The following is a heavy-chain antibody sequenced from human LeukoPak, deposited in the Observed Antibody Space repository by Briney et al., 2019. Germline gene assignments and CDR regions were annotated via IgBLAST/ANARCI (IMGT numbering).Heavy chain of an antibody. Sequence: GESLKISCKGSGYSFTSYWIGWVRQMPGKGLEWMGIIYAGDSDTRYSPSFQGQVTISVDKSISTAYLQWSSLQASDTAMYYCARAIGTSQFYFYYGMDVWGQGTTDTVSS. D-gene: IGHD2-2*01. CDR3: ARAIGTSQFYFYYGMDV. CDR2: IYAGDSDT. V-gene: IGHV5-51*01. CDR1: GYSFTSYW. J-gene: IGHJ6*02.